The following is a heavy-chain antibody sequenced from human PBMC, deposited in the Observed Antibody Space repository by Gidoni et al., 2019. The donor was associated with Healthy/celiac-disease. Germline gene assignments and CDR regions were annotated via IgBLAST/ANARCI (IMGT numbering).Heavy chain of an antibody. J-gene: IGHJ4*02. D-gene: IGHD1-26*01. CDR3: ARGRELLRFYFDY. CDR2: IWYDGSNK. CDR1: GFTFSSYG. V-gene: IGHV3-33*01. Sequence: QVQLVESGGGVVQPGRSLRLSCAASGFTFSSYGMHWVRQAPGKGLEWVAVIWYDGSNKYYADCVKGRFTISRDNSKNTLYLQMNSLRAEDTAVYYCARGRELLRFYFDYWGQGTLVTVSS.